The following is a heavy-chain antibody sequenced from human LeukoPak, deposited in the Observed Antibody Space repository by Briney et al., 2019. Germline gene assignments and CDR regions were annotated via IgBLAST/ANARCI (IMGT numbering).Heavy chain of an antibody. CDR3: ARGGSHDYGDYGNWFDP. J-gene: IGHJ5*02. CDR2: IYYSGST. V-gene: IGHV4-30-4*01. Sequence: SETLSLTCTVSGGSISSGDYYWSWIRQPPGKGLEWIGYIYYSGSTYYNPSLKSRVTILVDTSKNQFSLKLSSVTAADTAVYYCARGGSHDYGDYGNWFDPWGQGTLVTVSS. CDR1: GGSISSGDYY. D-gene: IGHD4-17*01.